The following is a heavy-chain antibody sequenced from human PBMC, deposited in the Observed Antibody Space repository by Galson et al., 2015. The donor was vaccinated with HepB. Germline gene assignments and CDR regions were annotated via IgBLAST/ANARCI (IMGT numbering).Heavy chain of an antibody. CDR1: GFTVSSNY. CDR3: ASDILTGYNTLDY. CDR2: IYSGGST. J-gene: IGHJ4*02. V-gene: IGHV3-53*01. D-gene: IGHD3-9*01. Sequence: SLRLSCAASGFTVSSNYMSWVRQAPGKGLEWVSVIYSGGSTYYADSVKGRFTTSRDNSKNTLYLQMNSLRAEDTAVYYCASDILTGYNTLDYWGQGTLVTVSS.